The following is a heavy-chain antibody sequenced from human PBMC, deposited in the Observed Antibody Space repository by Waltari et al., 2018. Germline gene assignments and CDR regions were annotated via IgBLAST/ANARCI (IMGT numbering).Heavy chain of an antibody. CDR2: ISSSSSYR. D-gene: IGHD3-10*01. CDR3: ARDRDSTPPLY. CDR1: GFTFSSYS. J-gene: IGHJ4*02. Sequence: EVQLVESGGGLVKPGGSLRLSCAASGFTFSSYSMNWVRQSPGKGLEWVSSISSSSSYRYYADSVKGRFTIARDNAKNSLYLQMNSLRAEDTAVYYCARDRDSTPPLYWGQGTLVTVSS. V-gene: IGHV3-21*01.